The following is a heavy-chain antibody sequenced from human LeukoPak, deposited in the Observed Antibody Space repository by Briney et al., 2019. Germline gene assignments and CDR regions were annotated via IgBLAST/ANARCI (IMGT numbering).Heavy chain of an antibody. CDR2: ISGSGGTT. CDR1: GFTFSTYV. Sequence: GGSLRLSCAAPGFTFSTYVMTWVRQAPGKGLEWVSGISGSGGTTFYADSVKGRFTISRDNSKNTLFLQMNSLRVEDTAVYYCAKTYGDYFGEAFDIWGQGTMVTVSS. J-gene: IGHJ3*02. V-gene: IGHV3-23*01. D-gene: IGHD4-17*01. CDR3: AKTYGDYFGEAFDI.